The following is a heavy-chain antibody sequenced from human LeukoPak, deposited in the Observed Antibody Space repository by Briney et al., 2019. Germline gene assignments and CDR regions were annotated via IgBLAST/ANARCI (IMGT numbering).Heavy chain of an antibody. CDR2: MNPNSGNT. D-gene: IGHD6-13*01. J-gene: IGHJ2*01. CDR3: ARGPLSIAAAGERLWYFDL. Sequence: ASVKVSCKASGHTFTSYDINWVRQATGQGLEWMGWMNPNSGNTGYAQKFQGRVTMTRNTSISTAYMELSSLRSEDTAVYYCARGPLSIAAAGERLWYFDLWGRGTLVTVSS. V-gene: IGHV1-8*01. CDR1: GHTFTSYD.